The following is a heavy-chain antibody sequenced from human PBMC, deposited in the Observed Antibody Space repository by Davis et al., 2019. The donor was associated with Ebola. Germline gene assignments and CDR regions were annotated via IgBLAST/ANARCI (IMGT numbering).Heavy chain of an antibody. CDR2: ISYDRSEK. Sequence: GESLKISCAASGFTFNNYAMSWVRQAPGKGLEWVAVISYDRSEKYYSDSVKGRFTISRDNSKNTMYLQMNSLRADDTAVYYCARDDKHGADFDYWGQGTQVTVSS. V-gene: IGHV3-30*03. J-gene: IGHJ4*02. CDR1: GFTFNNYA. D-gene: IGHD3-10*01. CDR3: ARDDKHGADFDY.